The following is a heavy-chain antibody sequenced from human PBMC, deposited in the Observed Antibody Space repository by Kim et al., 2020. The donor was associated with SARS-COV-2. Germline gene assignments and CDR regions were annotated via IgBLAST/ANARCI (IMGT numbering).Heavy chain of an antibody. CDR3: AKDRRRRFLEWLAAGYYYGVDV. CDR1: GFTFDDYA. J-gene: IGHJ6*02. Sequence: GGSLRLSCAASGFTFDDYAMHWVRQAPGKGLELVSLISGDGGSTYYADSVKGRFTISRDNSKNYLYLQMNSLRTEDTALYDCAKDRRRRFLEWLAAGYYYGVDVLGQGTTVTVSS. D-gene: IGHD3-3*01. V-gene: IGHV3-43*02. CDR2: ISGDGGST.